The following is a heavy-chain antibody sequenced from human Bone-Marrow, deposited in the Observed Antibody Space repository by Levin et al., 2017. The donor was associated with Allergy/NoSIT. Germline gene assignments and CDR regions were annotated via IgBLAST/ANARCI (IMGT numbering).Heavy chain of an antibody. D-gene: IGHD4-11*01. CDR3: ARGTTYSSYVASY. V-gene: IGHV1-8*01. CDR1: GDNFYTYD. J-gene: IGHJ4*02. Sequence: ASVKVSCKASGDNFYTYDVNWVRQAPGQGLEWMGWMNPNSGDTGYAPKVQGRVTMTRNTSITTAYMELSSLSSADTAVYYCARGTTYSSYVASYWCQGTLVTVSS. CDR2: MNPNSGDT.